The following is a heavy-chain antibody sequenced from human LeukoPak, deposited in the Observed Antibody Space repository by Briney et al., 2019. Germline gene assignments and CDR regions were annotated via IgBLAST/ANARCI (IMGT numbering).Heavy chain of an antibody. Sequence: ASVKVSCKASGYTFTGYYMHWVRQAPGQGLEWMGWINPNSGGTNYAQKFQGRVTMTRDMSISTAYMELSRLRSDDTAVYYCARGGYYYDSSGYYSSFDYWGQGTLVTVSS. CDR1: GYTFTGYY. V-gene: IGHV1-2*02. J-gene: IGHJ4*02. CDR3: ARGGYYYDSSGYYSSFDY. CDR2: INPNSGGT. D-gene: IGHD3-22*01.